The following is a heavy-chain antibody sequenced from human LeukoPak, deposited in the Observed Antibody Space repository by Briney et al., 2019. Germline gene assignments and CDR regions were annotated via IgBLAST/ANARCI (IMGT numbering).Heavy chain of an antibody. CDR1: GFTFSSYW. V-gene: IGHV3-7*03. CDR3: ANFPPGIVVVPDDAFDI. CDR2: IKQDGSEK. Sequence: GGSLRLSCAASGFTFSSYWMSWVRQAPGKGLEWVANIKQDGSEKYYVDSVKGRFTISRDNAKNSLYLQMNSLRAEDTAVYYCANFPPGIVVVPDDAFDIWGQGTMVTVSS. J-gene: IGHJ3*02. D-gene: IGHD3-22*01.